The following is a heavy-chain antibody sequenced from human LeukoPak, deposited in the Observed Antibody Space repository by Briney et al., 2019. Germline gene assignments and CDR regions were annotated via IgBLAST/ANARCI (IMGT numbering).Heavy chain of an antibody. D-gene: IGHD6-6*01. CDR2: IYHSGST. CDR3: AREYSSSLRPPYFDY. V-gene: IGHV4-30-2*01. J-gene: IGHJ4*02. Sequence: PSQTLSLTCTVSGGSISSGGYYWSWIRQPPGKGLEWIGYIYHSGSTYYNPSLKSRATISVDRSKNQFSLKLSSVTAADTAVYYCAREYSSSLRPPYFDYWGQGTLVTVSS. CDR1: GGSISSGGYY.